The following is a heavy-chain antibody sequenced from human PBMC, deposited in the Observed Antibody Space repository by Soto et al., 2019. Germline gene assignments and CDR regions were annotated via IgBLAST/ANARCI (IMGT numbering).Heavy chain of an antibody. CDR1: GLTFDDYA. Sequence: SLRLSCAASGLTFDDYAMHWVCQAPGKGLEWVAVISYDGSNKYYADSVKGRFTISTDNSKNTLYLQMNSLRAAYKAVSYCASPYDSSGYYFDENEVFDYWGQGTMVTVSS. V-gene: IGHV3-30-3*01. J-gene: IGHJ4*02. CDR2: ISYDGSNK. D-gene: IGHD3-22*01. CDR3: ASPYDSSGYYFDENEVFDY.